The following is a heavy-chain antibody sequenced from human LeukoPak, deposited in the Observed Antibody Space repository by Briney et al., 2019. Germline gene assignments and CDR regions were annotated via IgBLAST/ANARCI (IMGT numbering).Heavy chain of an antibody. CDR2: INPSGGST. J-gene: IGHJ5*01. CDR1: GYTFTSYY. CDR3: ARAPIAVSQGNWFDS. D-gene: IGHD6-19*01. V-gene: IGHV1-46*01. Sequence: ASVKVSCKASGYTFTSYYMHWVRQAPGQGLEWMGIINPSGGSTSYAQKFQGRVTMTTDTSTSTAYMELRSLRSDDTAVYYCARAPIAVSQGNWFDSWGQGTLVTVSS.